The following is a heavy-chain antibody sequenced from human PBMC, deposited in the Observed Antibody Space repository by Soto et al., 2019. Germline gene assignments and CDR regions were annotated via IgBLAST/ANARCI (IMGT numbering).Heavy chain of an antibody. CDR1: GYTFTSSG. CDR2: ISAHSGSS. CDR3: ARAFFYQGSDSRGYSFDAFDF. V-gene: IGHV1-18*01. D-gene: IGHD3-22*01. J-gene: IGHJ3*01. Sequence: QVQLVQSGAEVKKPGASVKVSCKASGYTFTSSGMSWVRQAPGQGREWMGWISAHSGSSEYAQRVQGRVTMTTDRSTSTAYMELRSLRSDDTAVYYCARAFFYQGSDSRGYSFDAFDFWGPGTLVTVSS.